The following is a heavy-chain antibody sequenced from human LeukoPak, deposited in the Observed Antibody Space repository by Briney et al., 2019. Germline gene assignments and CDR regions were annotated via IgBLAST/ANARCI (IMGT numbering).Heavy chain of an antibody. CDR2: ISYDGNNK. CDR3: ARDLSSGYSGNYGAFEY. D-gene: IGHD1-26*01. CDR1: GFTFSSYA. Sequence: QPGGSLRLSCAASGFTFSSYAMHWVRQAPGKGLEWVAVISYDGNNKHYVDSVKGRFTISRDNSKNTVYLQTNSLRAEDTAVYYCARDLSSGYSGNYGAFEYWGQGTLVIVSS. V-gene: IGHV3-30-3*01. J-gene: IGHJ4*02.